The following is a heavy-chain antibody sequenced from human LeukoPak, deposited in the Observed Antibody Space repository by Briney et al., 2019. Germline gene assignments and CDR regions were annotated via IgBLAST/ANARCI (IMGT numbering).Heavy chain of an antibody. CDR2: ISYDGSNK. CDR1: GFTFSSYE. Sequence: PGRSLRLSCAASGFTFSSYEMHWVRQAPGKGLEWVAVISYDGSNKYYADSVKGRFTTSRDNSKNTLYLQMNSLRAEDTAVYYCARGKTYDFWSGYLDAFDIWGQGTMVTVSS. J-gene: IGHJ3*02. CDR3: ARGKTYDFWSGYLDAFDI. V-gene: IGHV3-30-3*01. D-gene: IGHD3-3*01.